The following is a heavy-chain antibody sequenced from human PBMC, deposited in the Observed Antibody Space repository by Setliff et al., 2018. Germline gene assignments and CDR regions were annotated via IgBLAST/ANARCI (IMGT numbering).Heavy chain of an antibody. J-gene: IGHJ4*02. CDR1: GGSFSTYF. CDR3: ARELRSPYWHIDF. V-gene: IGHV4-34*01. D-gene: IGHD2-15*01. CDR2: ISHSGSA. Sequence: SETLSLTCAVYGGSFSTYFWSWIRQPPGKGLEWIGEISHSGSANYNPSLKSRVTMSVDTSKNQFSLNLNSVTAEDTAIYYCARELRSPYWHIDFWGQGTLVTVSS.